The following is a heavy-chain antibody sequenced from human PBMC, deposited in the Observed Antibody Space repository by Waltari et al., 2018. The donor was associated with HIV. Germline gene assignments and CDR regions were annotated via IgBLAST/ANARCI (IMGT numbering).Heavy chain of an antibody. J-gene: IGHJ4*02. Sequence: QVQLVQSGAEVKKPGASVKLSCKASGYRFTGLYIHWVRQAPGHGLEWMGRVNPDNGDTHYAQNFQGRLTLTRDTSFTTAYMDMSGLTSKDTAVYFCASSSGNYHYFWGQGTLVTVSS. D-gene: IGHD3-10*01. CDR2: VNPDNGDT. CDR3: ASSSGNYHYF. V-gene: IGHV1-2*02. CDR1: GYRFTGLY.